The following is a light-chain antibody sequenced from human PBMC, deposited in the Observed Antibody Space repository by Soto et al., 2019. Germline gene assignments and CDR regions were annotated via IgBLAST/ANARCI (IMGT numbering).Light chain of an antibody. CDR3: QQTYSTPWT. V-gene: IGKV1-39*01. J-gene: IGKJ1*01. Sequence: DIQMTQSPSSLSASMGDRVSITCRASQSIGTDLNWYQQKPGKAPKLLIYGASTLQGGVPSRFSGSVYGTEFTLTFCSLQPGDLATYFCQQTYSTPWTFGQGTKVDI. CDR2: GAS. CDR1: QSIGTD.